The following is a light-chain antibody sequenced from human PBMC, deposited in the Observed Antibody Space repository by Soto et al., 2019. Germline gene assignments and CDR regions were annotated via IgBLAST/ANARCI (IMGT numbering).Light chain of an antibody. CDR2: SYN. CDR1: SSNIGSNT. Sequence: QSVLTQPPSASGTPGQRVTISCSESSSNIGSNTVNWYQQLPGTAPKLLIYSYNQRPSGVPDRFSGSKSVTSASLAISGLQSEDEADYYCAAWDDSLNGYVFGTGTKVTVL. J-gene: IGLJ1*01. CDR3: AAWDDSLNGYV. V-gene: IGLV1-44*01.